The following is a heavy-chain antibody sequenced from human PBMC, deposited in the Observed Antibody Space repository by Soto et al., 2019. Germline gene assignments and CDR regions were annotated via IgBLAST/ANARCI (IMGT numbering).Heavy chain of an antibody. CDR1: GGSFSGYY. D-gene: IGHD2-15*01. CDR3: ARGKVSRILGAFDI. CDR2: INHSGST. J-gene: IGHJ3*02. Sequence: SETLSLTCAVYGGSFSGYYWSWIRQPPGKGLEWIGEINHSGSTNYNPSLKSRVTISVDTSKNQFSLKLSSVTAADTAVYYCARGKVSRILGAFDIWGQGTMVTVSS. V-gene: IGHV4-34*01.